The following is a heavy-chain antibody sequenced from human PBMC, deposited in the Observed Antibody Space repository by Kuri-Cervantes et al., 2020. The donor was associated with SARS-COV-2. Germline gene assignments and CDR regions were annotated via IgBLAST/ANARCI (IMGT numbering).Heavy chain of an antibody. Sequence: GSLRLSCAVYGGSFSGYYWSWIRQPPGKGLEWIGEINHSGSTNYNPSLKSRVTISVDTSKNQFSLKLTSVTAADTAVCYCARVSDGDYVLYAFDIWGQGTMVTVSS. CDR2: INHSGST. V-gene: IGHV4-34*01. CDR1: GGSFSGYY. D-gene: IGHD4-17*01. J-gene: IGHJ3*02. CDR3: ARVSDGDYVLYAFDI.